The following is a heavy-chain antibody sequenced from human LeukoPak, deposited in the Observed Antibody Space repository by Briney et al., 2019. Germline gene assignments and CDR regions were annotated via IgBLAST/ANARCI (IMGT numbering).Heavy chain of an antibody. D-gene: IGHD3-16*01. CDR3: ARVFGERYYFDY. J-gene: IGHJ4*02. CDR1: GYTLSRYS. V-gene: IGHV1-18*01. CDR2: ISAYNSNT. Sequence: ASLRDSSGPSGYTLSRYSISSGSQAPEPRLGWVGWISAYNSNTNYAPKLQGRVTIPTDTSTSTAYMELRSLRPDDTAVYSWARVFGERYYFDYWGQGTLVTVSS.